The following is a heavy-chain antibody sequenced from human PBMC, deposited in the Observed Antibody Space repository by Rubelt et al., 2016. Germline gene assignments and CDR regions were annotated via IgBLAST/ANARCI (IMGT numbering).Heavy chain of an antibody. CDR1: GYSFTSYW. CDR3: ARIPGSGSSEINWFDP. Sequence: EVQLVQSGAEVKKPGESLRISCKGSGYSFTSYWISWVRQMPGKGLEWMGRIDPSDSYTNYSPPSQGNVTISAAKSISTAYLQWSSLKASDTAMYYCARIPGSGSSEINWFDPWGQGTLVTVSS. D-gene: IGHD3-10*01. J-gene: IGHJ5*02. CDR2: IDPSDSYT. V-gene: IGHV5-10-1*03.